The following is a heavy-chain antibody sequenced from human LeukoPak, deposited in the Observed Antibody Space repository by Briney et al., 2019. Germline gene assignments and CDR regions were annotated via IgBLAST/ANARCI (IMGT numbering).Heavy chain of an antibody. D-gene: IGHD2-2*01. J-gene: IGHJ3*01. V-gene: IGHV3-48*04. CDR1: GFTFSSYS. CDR2: ISSSSSTI. CDR3: ASDIVVVPAATSGGV. Sequence: SGGSLRLSCAASGFTFSSYSMNWVRQAPGKGLEWVSYISSSSSTIYYADSVKGRFTISRDNAKNSLYLQMNSLRAEDTAVYYCASDIVVVPAATSGGVWGQGTVVTVSS.